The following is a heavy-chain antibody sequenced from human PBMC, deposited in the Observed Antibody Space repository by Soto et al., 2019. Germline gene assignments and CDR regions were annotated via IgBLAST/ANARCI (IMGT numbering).Heavy chain of an antibody. J-gene: IGHJ5*02. D-gene: IGHD3-3*01. CDR1: GYTFSNFG. CDR3: ARDWRGAEGFDP. Sequence: ASVKVSCKASGYTFSNFGISWVRQAPGEGLEWMGWIGANNDDTKIVQKFQGRVTMTTDTSTTTSYMELRNLTSDDTAVYFCARDWRGAEGFDPWGQGTMVTVSS. CDR2: IGANNDDT. V-gene: IGHV1-18*01.